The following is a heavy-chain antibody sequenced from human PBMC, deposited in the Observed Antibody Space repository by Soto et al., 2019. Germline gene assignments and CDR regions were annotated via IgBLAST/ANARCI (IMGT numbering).Heavy chain of an antibody. CDR3: ASARRIGP. V-gene: IGHV3-7*01. CDR1: GFTFSNYW. Sequence: EVQLVESGGDLVQPGGSLRLSCAASGFTFSNYWMSWVRQAPGKGLEWVANIKQDGSESNYADSVKGRFTISRDNAENSLYLQMTSLRAEDTAVYYCASARRIGPWGQGTLVTVSS. J-gene: IGHJ5*02. CDR2: IKQDGSES. D-gene: IGHD2-15*01.